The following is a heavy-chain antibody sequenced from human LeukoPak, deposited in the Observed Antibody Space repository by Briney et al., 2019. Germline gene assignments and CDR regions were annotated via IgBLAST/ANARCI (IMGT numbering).Heavy chain of an antibody. D-gene: IGHD1-26*01. CDR1: GFTFSGSA. J-gene: IGHJ5*02. CDR3: TRDSGTYNWFDP. CDR2: IDKKDKGYATAT. V-gene: IGHV3-73*01. Sequence: GGSLRLSCAASGFTFSGSAIHWVRQYSGKGLEWVGQIDKKDKGYATATAYAASVKGRFTISRDDSINTAYLQMKSLKTEDTALYYCTRDSGTYNWFDPWGQGTLVTVSS.